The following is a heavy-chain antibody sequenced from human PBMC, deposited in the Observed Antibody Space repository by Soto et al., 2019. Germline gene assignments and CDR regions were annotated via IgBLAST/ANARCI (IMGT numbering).Heavy chain of an antibody. D-gene: IGHD3-9*01. Sequence: SETLSLTCAVSGGSISSSNWWSWVRQPPGKGLEWIGEIYHSGSTNYNPSLKSRVTISVDKSKNQFSLKLSSVTAADTAVSYCARGIRYYDILTSYSHYYGMNVWGQRTTVIVCS. CDR1: GGSISSSNW. CDR2: IYHSGST. J-gene: IGHJ6*02. V-gene: IGHV4-4*02. CDR3: ARGIRYYDILTSYSHYYGMNV.